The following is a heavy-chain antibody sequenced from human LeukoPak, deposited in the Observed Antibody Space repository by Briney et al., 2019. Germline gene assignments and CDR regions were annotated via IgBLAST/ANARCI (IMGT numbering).Heavy chain of an antibody. CDR2: IYYSGTT. CDR1: DGSISSGGYY. Sequence: SETLSLTCTVSDGSISSGGYYWSWIRQHPGKGLQWIGYIYYSGTTYYNPSLKSRVTISVDTSKNQFSLKLSSVTAADTAVYYCARDKSVEAGWFDPWGQGTLVTVSS. CDR3: ARDKSVEAGWFDP. V-gene: IGHV4-31*03. J-gene: IGHJ5*02. D-gene: IGHD6-19*01.